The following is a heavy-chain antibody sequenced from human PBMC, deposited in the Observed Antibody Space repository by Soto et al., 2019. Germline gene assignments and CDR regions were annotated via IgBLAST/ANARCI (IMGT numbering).Heavy chain of an antibody. V-gene: IGHV3-48*01. J-gene: IGHJ3*02. Sequence: GSLRLSCAASGFTFSSYSMNWVRQAPGKGLEWVSYISSSSSTIYYADSVKGRFTISRDNAKNSLYLQMNSLRAEDTAVYYCARVGGTIFGVVIHADDAFDIWGQGTMVTVSS. CDR3: ARVGGTIFGVVIHADDAFDI. CDR1: GFTFSSYS. CDR2: ISSSSSTI. D-gene: IGHD3-3*01.